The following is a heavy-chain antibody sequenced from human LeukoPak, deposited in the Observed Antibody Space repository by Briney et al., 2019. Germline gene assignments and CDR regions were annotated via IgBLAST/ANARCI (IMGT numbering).Heavy chain of an antibody. Sequence: ASVKVSCKASGYTFTSYDINWVRQATGQGLEWMGWMNPNSGNTGYAQKFQGRVTMTRNTSISTAYVELSSLRSEDTAVYYCARRQADYYNSSGYYYGYWGQGTLVTVSS. D-gene: IGHD3-22*01. V-gene: IGHV1-8*01. CDR1: GYTFTSYD. J-gene: IGHJ4*02. CDR2: MNPNSGNT. CDR3: ARRQADYYNSSGYYYGY.